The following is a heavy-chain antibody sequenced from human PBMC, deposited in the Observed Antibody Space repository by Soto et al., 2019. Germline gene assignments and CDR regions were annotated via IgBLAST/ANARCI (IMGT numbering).Heavy chain of an antibody. J-gene: IGHJ4*02. CDR1: GFSLTSNEMR. CDR2: IDWDDEK. Sequence: ASGPTLVNPTQTLTLTCTFSGFSLTSNEMRVTWIRQPPGKALEWLARIDWDDEKFYSSSLRTRLTISKDSSKNQVVLTMTNMDPVDTATYYCARTTNTGTDYWGQGILVTV. CDR3: ARTTNTGTDY. V-gene: IGHV2-70*04. D-gene: IGHD1-1*01.